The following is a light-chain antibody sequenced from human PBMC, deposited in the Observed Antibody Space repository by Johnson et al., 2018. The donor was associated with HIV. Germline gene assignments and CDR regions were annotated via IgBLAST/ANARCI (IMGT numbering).Light chain of an antibody. V-gene: IGLV1-51*02. CDR2: ENN. Sequence: QSVLTQPPSVSAAPGQKVTISCSGSSSNIGNNYVSWYQQLPGTAPKLLIYENNKRPSGIPDRFSGSKSGTSATLGITGLQTGEEADYYGGAWDSSLSSYVFGTGTKVTVL. J-gene: IGLJ1*01. CDR1: SSNIGNNY. CDR3: GAWDSSLSSYV.